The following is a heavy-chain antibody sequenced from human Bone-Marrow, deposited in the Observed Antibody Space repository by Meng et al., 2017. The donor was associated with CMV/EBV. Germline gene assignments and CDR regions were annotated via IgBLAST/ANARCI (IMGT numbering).Heavy chain of an antibody. J-gene: IGHJ4*02. Sequence: GSPRLSCTVSGDSISSSIYYWGWIRQPPGKGLEWIASIHYSGTTYYNPSLKSRVTISVDTSKNQFSLKVTSVTAADTAVYYCARDITGDHYWGQGTLVTVSS. CDR1: GDSISSSIYY. D-gene: IGHD7-27*01. CDR2: IHYSGTT. V-gene: IGHV4-39*07. CDR3: ARDITGDHY.